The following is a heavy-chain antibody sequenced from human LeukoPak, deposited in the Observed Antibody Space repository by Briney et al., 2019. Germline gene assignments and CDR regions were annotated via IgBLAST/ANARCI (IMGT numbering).Heavy chain of an antibody. CDR3: ASPPLALGVAGSFSTSKDYAFDI. Sequence: SETLSLTCTVSGGSISSSSYYWGWIRQPPWKGLEWIGSIYYSGSTYYNPSLKSRVTISVDTSKNQFSLKLSSVTAADTAVYYCASPPLALGVAGSFSTSKDYAFDIWGQGTMVTVSS. D-gene: IGHD6-19*01. CDR1: GGSISSSSYY. J-gene: IGHJ3*02. V-gene: IGHV4-39*07. CDR2: IYYSGST.